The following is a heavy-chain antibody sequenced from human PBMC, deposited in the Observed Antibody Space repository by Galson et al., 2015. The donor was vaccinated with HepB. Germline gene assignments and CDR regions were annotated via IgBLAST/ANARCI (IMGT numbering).Heavy chain of an antibody. CDR3: ARDTSLGTRMAPGWFDP. Sequence: SVKVSCKASGGTFSSYAISWVRQAPGQGLEWMGGIIPIFGTANYAQKFQGRVTITADESTSTAYMELSSLRSEDTAVYYCARDTSLGTRMAPGWFDPWGQGTLVTVSS. CDR1: GGTFSSYA. D-gene: IGHD3-10*01. CDR2: IIPIFGTA. J-gene: IGHJ5*02. V-gene: IGHV1-69*13.